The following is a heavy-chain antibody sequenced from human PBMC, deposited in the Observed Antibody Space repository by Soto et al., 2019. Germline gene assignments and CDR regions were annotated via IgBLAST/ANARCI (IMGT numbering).Heavy chain of an antibody. J-gene: IGHJ5*02. CDR1: GYTFTGYY. CDR2: INPKSGGT. V-gene: IGHV1-2*04. Sequence: ASVKVSCKASGYTFTGYYMHWVRQAPGQGLEWMGWINPKSGGTNYAQKFQGWVTMTRDTSISTAYMELSRLRSDDTAVYYCARDMCSGGSCYGWFDPWGQGTLVTVS. CDR3: ARDMCSGGSCYGWFDP. D-gene: IGHD2-15*01.